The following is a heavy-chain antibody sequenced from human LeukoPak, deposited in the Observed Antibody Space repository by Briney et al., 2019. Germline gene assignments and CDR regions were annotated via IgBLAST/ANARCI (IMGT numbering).Heavy chain of an antibody. V-gene: IGHV3-23*01. CDR2: LSGSGITT. CDR1: GFTFSNSA. Sequence: GGSLRLSCAASGFTFSNSAMSWVRQAPGKGLEWVSTLSGSGITTYFADSVKGRFTISRDNSKNTLYLQMNSLRAEDTAVYYCAKGIYSSGWSYFDYWGHGTLVTVSS. D-gene: IGHD6-19*01. CDR3: AKGIYSSGWSYFDY. J-gene: IGHJ4*01.